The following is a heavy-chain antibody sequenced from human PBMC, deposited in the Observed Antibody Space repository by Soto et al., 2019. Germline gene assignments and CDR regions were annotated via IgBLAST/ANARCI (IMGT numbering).Heavy chain of an antibody. V-gene: IGHV4-61*01. Sequence: SETLSLTCTVSGGSVSSGSYYWSWIRQPPGKGLEWIGYIYYSGSTNYNPSLKSRVTISVDTSKNQFSLKLSSVTAADTAVYYCAGAYSSPNWFDPWGQGTLVTVSS. CDR2: IYYSGST. J-gene: IGHJ5*02. D-gene: IGHD6-13*01. CDR1: GGSVSSGSYY. CDR3: AGAYSSPNWFDP.